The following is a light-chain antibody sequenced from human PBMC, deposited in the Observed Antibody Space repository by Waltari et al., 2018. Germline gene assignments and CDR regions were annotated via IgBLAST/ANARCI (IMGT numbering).Light chain of an antibody. CDR3: MQGTHWPYT. Sequence: DAVLTQSPLSLPVTLGQPASISCRSSQSLVYSDGNTYLNWFQQRPGQAPRRLIYKVSDRDSGVPERFSGRGSGTDFTLKISRVEAEDVGVYYCMQGTHWPYTFGQGTKVEIK. CDR2: KVS. CDR1: QSLVYSDGNTY. J-gene: IGKJ2*01. V-gene: IGKV2-30*01.